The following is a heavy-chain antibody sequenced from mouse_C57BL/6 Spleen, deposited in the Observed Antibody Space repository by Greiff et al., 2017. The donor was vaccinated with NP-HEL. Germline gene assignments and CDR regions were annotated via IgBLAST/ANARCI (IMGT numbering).Heavy chain of an antibody. V-gene: IGHV1-50*01. CDR3: ARPPAY. Sequence: VQLQQPGAELVKPGASVKLSCKASGYTFTSYWMQWVKQRPGQGLEWIGEIDPSDSYTNYNQKFKGKATLTVDKSSSTAYMQLSSLTSEDAAVYYCARPPAYWGQGTTLTVSS. J-gene: IGHJ2*01. CDR2: IDPSDSYT. CDR1: GYTFTSYW.